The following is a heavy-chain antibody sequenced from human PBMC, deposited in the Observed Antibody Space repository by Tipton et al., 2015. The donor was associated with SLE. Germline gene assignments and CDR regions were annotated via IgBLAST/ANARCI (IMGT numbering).Heavy chain of an antibody. CDR1: GYSFTNYG. CDR2: ISAYNGHT. V-gene: IGHV1-18*01. J-gene: IGHJ6*03. CDR3: ARDNPDDYDYLYYIDV. Sequence: QLVQSGAEVKKPGASVKVSCKASGYSFTNYGISWVRQAPGQGLEWLGWISAYNGHTNSAQNLQGRVTMTTDISTSTAYMEIKSLRSDDTAVYYCARDNPDDYDYLYYIDVWGKGTTVTVSS.